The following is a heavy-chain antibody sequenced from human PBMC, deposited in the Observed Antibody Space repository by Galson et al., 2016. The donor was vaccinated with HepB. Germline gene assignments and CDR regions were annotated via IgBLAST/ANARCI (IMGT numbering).Heavy chain of an antibody. CDR1: GFTFSGYG. CDR2: DSMDGRRK. Sequence: SLRLSCAASGFTFSGYGMHWVRLPPGKGLEWVAADSMDGRRKFYADSVKGRFTISRDNSNNMLFLQMSSLRANDTAVYYCARRHEYCPPVGCSVDYWGQGTLVFVSS. D-gene: IGHD2/OR15-2a*01. V-gene: IGHV3-30*03. J-gene: IGHJ4*02. CDR3: ARRHEYCPPVGCSVDY.